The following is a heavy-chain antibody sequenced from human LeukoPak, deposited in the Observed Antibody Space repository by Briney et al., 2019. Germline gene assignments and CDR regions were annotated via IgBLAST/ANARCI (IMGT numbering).Heavy chain of an antibody. CDR1: GGSFSSYY. V-gene: IGHV4-34*01. D-gene: IGHD2-8*01. J-gene: IGHJ4*02. CDR2: IDHSGST. CDR3: AREWQYQFDY. Sequence: SETLSLTCAVYGGSFSSYYWSWIRQPPGKGLEWFGEIDHSGSTNCNPSLKSRVAISVDTSKNQFSLKLSSVTASDTAVYYCAREWQYQFDYWGQGSLVTVSS.